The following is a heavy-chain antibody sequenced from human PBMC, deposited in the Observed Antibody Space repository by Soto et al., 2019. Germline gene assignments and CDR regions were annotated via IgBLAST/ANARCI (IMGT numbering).Heavy chain of an antibody. CDR1: GFTFSSYA. J-gene: IGHJ6*02. D-gene: IGHD5-12*01. CDR2: ISYDGSNK. V-gene: IGHV3-30-3*01. Sequence: QVQLVESGGGVVQPGRSLRLSCAASGFTFSSYAMHWVRQAPGKGLEWVAVISYDGSNKYYADSVKGRFTISRDNSKNTLYLQMNSLRAEDTAVYYCARERRWLQLWNYYGMDVWGQGTTVTVSS. CDR3: ARERRWLQLWNYYGMDV.